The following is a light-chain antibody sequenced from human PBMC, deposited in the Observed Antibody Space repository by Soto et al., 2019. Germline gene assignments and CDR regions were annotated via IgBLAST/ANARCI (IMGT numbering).Light chain of an antibody. J-gene: IGKJ2*01. CDR3: QRYDISPFP. V-gene: IGKV3-20*01. CDR1: QSVSSTY. CDR2: GAS. Sequence: EIVLTQSPGTLSLSPGERATLSCRASQSVSSTYLAWYQQKPGQAPRLLIYGASRRATGIPYRFSGSGSGTDFTLTISRLEPDDFAVYYCQRYDISPFPFGQGTKLEIK.